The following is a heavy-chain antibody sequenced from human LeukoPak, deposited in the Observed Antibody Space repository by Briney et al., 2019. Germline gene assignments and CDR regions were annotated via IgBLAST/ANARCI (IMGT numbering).Heavy chain of an antibody. D-gene: IGHD2-15*01. CDR1: GFTFSSYG. Sequence: GGSLRLSCAAFGFTFSSYGMHWVRQAPGKGLEWVAVIWYDGSNKYYADSVKGRFTISRDNSKNTLYLQMNSLRAEDTAVYYCGKKSIFCSGGSCYSDYWGQGTLVPVSP. CDR2: IWYDGSNK. J-gene: IGHJ4*02. CDR3: GKKSIFCSGGSCYSDY. V-gene: IGHV3-33*06.